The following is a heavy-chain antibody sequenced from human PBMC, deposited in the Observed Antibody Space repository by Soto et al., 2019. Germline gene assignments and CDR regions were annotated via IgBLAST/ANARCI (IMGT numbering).Heavy chain of an antibody. D-gene: IGHD6-13*01. CDR2: IIPIFGTA. Sequence: QVQLVQSGGEVKQPGSSVKVSCKASGGTFSSYAISWVRQAPGQGLEWMGGIIPIFGTANYAEKLQGRVTITADESTSTAYMAESSLRSEVTAVYYCARVLRRQQLATAYDYRGQGTLVTVSS. CDR1: GGTFSSYA. CDR3: ARVLRRQQLATAYDY. J-gene: IGHJ4*02. V-gene: IGHV1-69*01.